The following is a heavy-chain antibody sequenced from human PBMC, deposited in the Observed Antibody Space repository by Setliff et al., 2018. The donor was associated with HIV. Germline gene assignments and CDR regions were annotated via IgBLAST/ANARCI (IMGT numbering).Heavy chain of an antibody. D-gene: IGHD4-17*01. J-gene: IGHJ4*02. CDR2: MNPNSGNT. CDR1: GYSFTSFD. CDR3: AMGLSPINGDYVLGY. Sequence: ASVKVSCKASGYSFTSFDVNWVRQPAGLGLEWMGWMNPNSGNTYYTPKFHGRLTMTRNTSITTAYLELSSLESDDTAVHYCAMGLSPINGDYVLGYWGQGTLVTSPQ. V-gene: IGHV1-8*01.